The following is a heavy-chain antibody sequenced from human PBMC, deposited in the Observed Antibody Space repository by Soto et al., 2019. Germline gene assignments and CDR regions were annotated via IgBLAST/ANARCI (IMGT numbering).Heavy chain of an antibody. V-gene: IGHV3-11*05. J-gene: IGHJ4*02. D-gene: IGHD5-18*01. CDR2: ISSSSSYT. CDR1: GGSISTYY. Sequence: LSLTCTVSGGSISTYYGSWIRQAPGKGLEWVSYISSSSSYTNYADSVKGRFTISRDNTKNSLYLQMNSLRAEDTAVYYCARVRIQLWPDYWSQGTLVTVSS. CDR3: ARVRIQLWPDY.